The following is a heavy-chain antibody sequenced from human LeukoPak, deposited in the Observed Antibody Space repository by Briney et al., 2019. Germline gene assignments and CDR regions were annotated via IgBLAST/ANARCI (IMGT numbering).Heavy chain of an antibody. CDR3: AREYDLSGFDY. V-gene: IGHV3-30*03. CDR1: GFTFSSYG. CDR2: ISYDGSNK. Sequence: GGSLRLSCAASGFTFSSYGMHWVRQAPGKGLEWVAVISYDGSNKYYADSVKGRSTISRDNSKNTLYLQMNSLRAEDTAVYYCAREYDLSGFDYWGQGTLVTVSS. D-gene: IGHD3-3*01. J-gene: IGHJ4*02.